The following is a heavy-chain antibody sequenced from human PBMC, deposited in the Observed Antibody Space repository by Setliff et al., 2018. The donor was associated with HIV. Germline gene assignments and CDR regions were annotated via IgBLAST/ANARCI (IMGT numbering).Heavy chain of an antibody. J-gene: IGHJ4*02. CDR3: ARDYSTTFYYYDSSGTFDY. D-gene: IGHD3-22*01. Sequence: GASVKVSCKASGGTFSSYAISWVRQAPGQGLEWMGGIIPILGIANYAQKFQSRVTITADESTSTAYMELSSLRSEDTAVYYCARDYSTTFYYYDSSGTFDYWGQGTLVTVSS. CDR2: IIPILGIA. V-gene: IGHV1-69*10. CDR1: GGTFSSYA.